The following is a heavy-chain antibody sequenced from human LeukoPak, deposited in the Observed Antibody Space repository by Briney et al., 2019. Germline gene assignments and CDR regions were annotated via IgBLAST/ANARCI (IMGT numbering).Heavy chain of an antibody. D-gene: IGHD1-14*01. Sequence: GSLRLSCAASGFSVSNNYMSWVRQAPGKGLEGVSVIYSRGATYYADSVKGRFTISRDNSKNTLYLQMNSLRVEDTAVYYCVARNYWGQGTLVTVSS. CDR3: VARNY. CDR2: IYSRGAT. J-gene: IGHJ4*02. V-gene: IGHV3-53*01. CDR1: GFSVSNNY.